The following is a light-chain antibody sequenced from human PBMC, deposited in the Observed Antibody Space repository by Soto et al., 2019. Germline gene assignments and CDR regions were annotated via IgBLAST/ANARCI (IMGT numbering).Light chain of an antibody. V-gene: IGKV1-5*01. J-gene: IGKJ1*01. CDR3: QQYHSYWK. CDR1: QTIRSR. Sequence: QMAQSPSTLSASVRDRVTITSRASQTIRSRLAWFQQKPGKAPKLLIYDASSLESGVPQRFRGSGSGTEFTLTISSLQTDDFSTYYCQQYHSYWKFGQGTKVDIK. CDR2: DAS.